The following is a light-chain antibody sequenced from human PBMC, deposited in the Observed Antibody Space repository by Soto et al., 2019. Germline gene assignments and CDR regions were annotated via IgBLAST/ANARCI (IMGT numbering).Light chain of an antibody. CDR3: QQANSFPRT. CDR2: AAS. CDR1: RGIRRW. Sequence: DIQMTQSPSSVSASVGDRVTITCRASRGIRRWLAWYQQRPGQPPKLLIYAASNLESGVPSRFSGGGSGTEFTLTINTLQPEDFATYYCQQANSFPRTFGQGTKLEI. V-gene: IGKV1-12*01. J-gene: IGKJ2*01.